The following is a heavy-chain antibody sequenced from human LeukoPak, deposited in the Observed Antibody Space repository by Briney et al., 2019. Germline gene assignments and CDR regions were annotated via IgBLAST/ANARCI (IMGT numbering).Heavy chain of an antibody. D-gene: IGHD3-22*01. CDR1: GGSIHSRSHL. Sequence: PSEALSLTCTVSGGSIHSRSHLWGWIRQPPGKGLEWIGSIEDSGSTYCNPSLKSRVTTSIYTSKNQFSLELTSVTAADTAVYYCARVDSYDRSGHFDPWGQGTLVIVSS. J-gene: IGHJ5*02. CDR2: IEDSGST. V-gene: IGHV4-39*07. CDR3: ARVDSYDRSGHFDP.